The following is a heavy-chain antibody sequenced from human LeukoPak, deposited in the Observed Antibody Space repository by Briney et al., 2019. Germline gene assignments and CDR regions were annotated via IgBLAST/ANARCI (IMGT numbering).Heavy chain of an antibody. D-gene: IGHD2-2*01. CDR3: ARVIVVVPAASDYYYGMDV. CDR2: ISAYNGNT. V-gene: IGHV1-18*01. CDR1: GYTFTSYG. Sequence: GASVKVSCKASGYTFTSYGISWVRQAPGQGLEWMGWISAYNGNTNYAQKLQGRVTMTRNTSISTAYMELSSLRSEDTAVYYCARVIVVVPAASDYYYGMDVWGQGTTVTVSS. J-gene: IGHJ6*02.